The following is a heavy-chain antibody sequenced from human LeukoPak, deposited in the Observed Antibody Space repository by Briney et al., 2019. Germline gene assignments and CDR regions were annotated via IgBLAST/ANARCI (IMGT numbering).Heavy chain of an antibody. D-gene: IGHD6-19*01. J-gene: IGHJ4*02. CDR2: IKQDGSEK. CDR1: GFTFSSYW. Sequence: PGGSLRLSCAASGFTFSSYWMSWVRQAPGKGLEWVANIKQDGSEKYYVDSVKGRFTISRDNAKNSLYLQMNSLRAEDTAVYYCARDGHSSGWYGGYWGQGTLVTVSS. V-gene: IGHV3-7*01. CDR3: ARDGHSSGWYGGY.